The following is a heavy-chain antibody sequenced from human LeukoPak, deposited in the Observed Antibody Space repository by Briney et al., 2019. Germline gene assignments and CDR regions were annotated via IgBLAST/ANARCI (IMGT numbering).Heavy chain of an antibody. CDR2: INPSGSS. J-gene: IGHJ6*03. V-gene: IGHV4-34*01. Sequence: PSETLSLTCAVYGGSFSGYYWSWIRQPPGKGLEWLGEINPSGSSNYNPSLQSRVTMSVDTSKKQLYLKVTSVTAADTAVYYCARSRYYDSSGSYSVFDYYFYMEVWGKGTRVTVAS. CDR1: GGSFSGYY. D-gene: IGHD3-22*01. CDR3: ARSRYYDSSGSYSVFDYYFYMEV.